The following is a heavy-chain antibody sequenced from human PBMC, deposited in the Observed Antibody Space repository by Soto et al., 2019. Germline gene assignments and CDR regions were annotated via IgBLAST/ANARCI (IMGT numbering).Heavy chain of an antibody. V-gene: IGHV1-18*01. CDR1: GYSFTNYG. D-gene: IGHD6-19*01. CDR2: ISAYNGDT. Sequence: QDQLVQSGGEVKKPGASVKVSCKASGYSFTNYGITWVRQAPGQGFEWMVWISAYNGDTNYAQKLQGRVTMTTDAPPGTANWSLRSLKRAARAVYYWRRNRGWPHPVAGNTHYYYYMDVWGKGNTVTVSS. CDR3: RRNRGWPHPVAGNTHYYYYMDV. J-gene: IGHJ6*03.